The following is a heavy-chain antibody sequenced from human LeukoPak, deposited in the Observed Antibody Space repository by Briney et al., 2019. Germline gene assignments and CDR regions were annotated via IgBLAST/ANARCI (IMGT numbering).Heavy chain of an antibody. CDR1: GFTFSTYG. J-gene: IGHJ4*02. CDR3: AKDGGVQLWFMVY. CDR2: IDGSGDTT. V-gene: IGHV3-23*01. Sequence: SGGSLRLSCGASGFTFSTYGMTWVRQAPGKGPEWVSGIDGSGDTTKYADSVKGRFTIYRDNSKNTLYLQMNSLRAEDTAVYYCAKDGGVQLWFMVYWGQGTLVTVSS. D-gene: IGHD5-18*01.